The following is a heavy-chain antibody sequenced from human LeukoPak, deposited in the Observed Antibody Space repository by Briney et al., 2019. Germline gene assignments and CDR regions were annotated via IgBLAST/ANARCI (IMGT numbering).Heavy chain of an antibody. D-gene: IGHD2-2*01. J-gene: IGHJ5*02. CDR2: INHSGST. CDR3: ARGPLGYCSSTSCLRFDP. CDR1: GGSFSGYY. V-gene: IGHV4-34*01. Sequence: SETLSLTCAVYGGSFSGYYWSWIRQPPGKGLEWIGEINHSGSTNYNPSLKSRVTISVDTSKNQFSLKLSSVTAADTAVYYCARGPLGYCSSTSCLRFDPWGQGTLVTVSS.